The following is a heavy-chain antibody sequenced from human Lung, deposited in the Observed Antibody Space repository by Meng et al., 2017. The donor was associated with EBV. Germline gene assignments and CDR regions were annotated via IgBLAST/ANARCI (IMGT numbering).Heavy chain of an antibody. CDR1: GYTFTSYA. V-gene: IGHV1-3*04. Sequence: QVQLVQAGTEVKKPGATVEVSCKASGYTFTSYAMNWVRQAPGQRLEWMGWINTGNGETKYSQKFQGRVTLTRDTSASTAYMELSSLRSEDTAVYYCARAGYDSSGYYPQPFDYWGQGTLVTVSS. CDR3: ARAGYDSSGYYPQPFDY. D-gene: IGHD3-22*01. J-gene: IGHJ4*02. CDR2: INTGNGET.